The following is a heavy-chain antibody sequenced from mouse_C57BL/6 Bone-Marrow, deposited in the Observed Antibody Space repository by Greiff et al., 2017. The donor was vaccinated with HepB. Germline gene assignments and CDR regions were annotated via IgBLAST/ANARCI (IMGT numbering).Heavy chain of an antibody. CDR2: IYPRSGNT. V-gene: IGHV1-81*01. Sequence: QVQLQQSGAELARPGASVKLSCKASGYTFTSYGISWVKQRTGQGLEWIGEIYPRSGNTYYNEKFKGKATLTADKSSSTAYMELRSLTSEDSAVYFCATMVTTDAWFAYWGQGTLVTVSA. D-gene: IGHD2-2*01. CDR1: GYTFTSYG. CDR3: ATMVTTDAWFAY. J-gene: IGHJ3*01.